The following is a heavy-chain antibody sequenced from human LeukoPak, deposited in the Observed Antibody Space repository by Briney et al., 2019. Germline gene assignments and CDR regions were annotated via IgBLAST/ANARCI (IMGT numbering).Heavy chain of an antibody. Sequence: RSLRLSCTASGFTFGDYAMSWFRQAPGKGLEWVGFIRSKAYGGTTEYAASVKGRFTISRDDSKSIAYLQMNSLKTENTAVYYCTRSDIVVVPAAIEWYWFDPWGQGTLVTVSS. CDR3: TRSDIVVVPAAIEWYWFDP. J-gene: IGHJ5*02. CDR1: GFTFGDYA. CDR2: IRSKAYGGTT. V-gene: IGHV3-49*03. D-gene: IGHD2-2*02.